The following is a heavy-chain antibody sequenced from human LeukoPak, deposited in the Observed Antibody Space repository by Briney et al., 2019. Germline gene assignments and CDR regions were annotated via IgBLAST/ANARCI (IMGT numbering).Heavy chain of an antibody. V-gene: IGHV3-21*01. CDR1: GFTFSNYW. D-gene: IGHD4-17*01. J-gene: IGHJ4*02. Sequence: GGSLRLSCAAFGFTFSNYWMTWVRQAPGKGLEWVSSISSSSSYIYYADSVKGRFTISRDNAKNSLYLQMNSLRAEDTAVYYCARDATVTNYWGQGTLVTVSS. CDR3: ARDATVTNY. CDR2: ISSSSSYI.